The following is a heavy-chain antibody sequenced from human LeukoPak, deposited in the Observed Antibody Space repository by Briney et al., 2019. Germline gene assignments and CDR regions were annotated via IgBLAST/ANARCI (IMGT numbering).Heavy chain of an antibody. Sequence: QSGGSLRLSCAASGFTFSSHWMSWVRQAPGKGLEWVAIINKDGSATYFLDSVKGRFTISRDNAKNSLYLQMNSLRAEDTAVYYCARDVEYYTFDYWGQGTLVTVSS. J-gene: IGHJ4*02. CDR3: ARDVEYYTFDY. CDR1: GFTFSSHW. V-gene: IGHV3-7*05. CDR2: INKDGSAT. D-gene: IGHD2-2*02.